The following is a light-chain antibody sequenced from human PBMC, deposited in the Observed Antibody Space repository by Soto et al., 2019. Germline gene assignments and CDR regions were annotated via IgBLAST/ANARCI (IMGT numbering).Light chain of an antibody. Sequence: NFMLIQPHSVSESPGKTVTISCTRNSGNIASTYVQWYQQRPGSAPTTVIYEDNQRPPGVPGRFSGSIDSSSNSASLTISGLETDDEADYYCQSYDSTTWVFGGGTKVTVL. CDR1: SGNIASTY. CDR2: EDN. J-gene: IGLJ3*02. V-gene: IGLV6-57*04. CDR3: QSYDSTTWV.